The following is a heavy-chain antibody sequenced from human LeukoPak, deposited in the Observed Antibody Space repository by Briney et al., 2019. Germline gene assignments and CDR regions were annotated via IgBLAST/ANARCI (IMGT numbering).Heavy chain of an antibody. CDR3: ARSREYYDSSGYYEY. CDR2: INHSGST. Sequence: PSETLSLTCAVYGGSFSGYYWSWIRQPPGKGPEWIGEINHSGSTNYNPSLKSRVTISVDTSKNQSSLKLSSVTAADTAVYYCARSREYYDSSGYYEYWGQGTLVTVSS. CDR1: GGSFSGYY. V-gene: IGHV4-34*01. J-gene: IGHJ4*02. D-gene: IGHD3-22*01.